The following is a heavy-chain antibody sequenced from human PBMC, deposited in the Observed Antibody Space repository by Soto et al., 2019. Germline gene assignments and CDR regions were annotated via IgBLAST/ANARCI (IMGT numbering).Heavy chain of an antibody. Sequence: QVQLQESGPGLVKPSQTLSLTCTVSGGSISSGDYYWSWMRQPPGQGLEWIGYIYYSGSTYYNPSLTSRVTIPVDTSKNQFSLKLSSVTAADTAVYYCARGRLVGIWDYWGQGTLVTVSS. CDR2: IYYSGST. V-gene: IGHV4-30-4*01. CDR1: GGSISSGDYY. D-gene: IGHD2-15*01. CDR3: ARGRLVGIWDY. J-gene: IGHJ4*02.